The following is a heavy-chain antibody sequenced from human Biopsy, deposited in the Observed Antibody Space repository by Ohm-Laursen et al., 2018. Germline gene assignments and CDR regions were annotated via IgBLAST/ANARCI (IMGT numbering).Heavy chain of an antibody. CDR3: ARGSNEYGGLYFPH. CDR2: ISYTGYT. CDR1: GGSFTGHY. D-gene: IGHD4-23*01. Sequence: SDTLSLTCTVSGGSFTGHYWTWIRQPPGKGLEWIGHISYTGYTSYKSSLKSRVTISLDTSRKHLSLRLTSLAAADTAVYYCARGSNEYGGLYFPHWGQGTLVTVSS. J-gene: IGHJ1*01. V-gene: IGHV4-59*11.